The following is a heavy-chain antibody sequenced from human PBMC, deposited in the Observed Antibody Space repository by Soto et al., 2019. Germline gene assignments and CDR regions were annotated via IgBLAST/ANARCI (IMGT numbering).Heavy chain of an antibody. CDR3: ARRFGYYYDSSGYPLFYGMDV. CDR2: INHSGST. D-gene: IGHD3-22*01. V-gene: IGHV4-34*01. J-gene: IGHJ6*02. Sequence: LSLTCAVYGGSFSGYYWSWIRQPPGKGLEWIGEINHSGSTNYNPSLKSRVTISVDTSKNQFSLKLSSVTAADTAVYYCARRFGYYYDSSGYPLFYGMDVWGQGTTVTVSS. CDR1: GGSFSGYY.